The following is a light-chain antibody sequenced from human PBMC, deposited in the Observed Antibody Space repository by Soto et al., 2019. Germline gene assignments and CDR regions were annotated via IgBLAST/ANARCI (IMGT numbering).Light chain of an antibody. CDR3: QLHDDYSHAT. CDR2: KAA. Sequence: DIQLTQSPSFLSASVGDRVTITCRASQGISSYLAWYQQKPGKAPKLLIYKAATLKGGVPSRFSGSGSGTEFTLPISSLQPDDFATYYCQLHDDYSHATFGQGTK. V-gene: IGKV1-9*01. CDR1: QGISSY. J-gene: IGKJ2*01.